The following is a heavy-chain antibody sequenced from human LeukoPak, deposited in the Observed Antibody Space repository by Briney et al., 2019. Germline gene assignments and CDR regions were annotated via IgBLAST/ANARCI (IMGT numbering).Heavy chain of an antibody. D-gene: IGHD3-22*01. Sequence: GASVKVSCKASGYTFTSYYMYWVRQAPGQGLEWMGIINPNRGSTSYAQKFQGRVTMTRDMSTSTVYMELSSLRSEDTAVYYCATGDHVRVYDSSAYYGHYWGQGTLVTVSS. CDR2: INPNRGST. J-gene: IGHJ4*02. CDR3: ATGDHVRVYDSSAYYGHY. V-gene: IGHV1-46*01. CDR1: GYTFTSYY.